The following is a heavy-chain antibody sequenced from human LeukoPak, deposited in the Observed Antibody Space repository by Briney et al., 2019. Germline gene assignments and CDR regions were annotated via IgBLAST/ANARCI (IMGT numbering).Heavy chain of an antibody. J-gene: IGHJ6*03. D-gene: IGHD6-6*01. CDR2: FDPEDGET. CDR1: GYTLTELS. V-gene: IGHV1-24*01. Sequence: ASVKVSCKVSGYTLTELSMHWVRQAPGKGLEWMGGFDPEDGETIYAQKFQGRVTMTEDTSTDTAYMGLSSLRSEDTAVYYCATHIAARPSYYYYYYMDVWGKGTTVTVSS. CDR3: ATHIAARPSYYYYYYMDV.